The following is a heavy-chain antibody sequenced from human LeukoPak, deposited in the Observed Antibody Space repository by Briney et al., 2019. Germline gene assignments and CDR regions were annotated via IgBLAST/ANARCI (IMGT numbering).Heavy chain of an antibody. V-gene: IGHV4-39*01. CDR3: ARHEYSGSYYGLSWFDP. D-gene: IGHD1-26*01. Sequence: SETLSLTCTVSGGSISSSGYYWGWIRQPPGKGLEWIACIYYSGSTYYNPYLKSRVTISVDTSKNQLSLKLSSLTAADTAVYYCARHEYSGSYYGLSWFDPWGQGTLVTVSS. J-gene: IGHJ5*02. CDR2: IYYSGST. CDR1: GGSISSSGYY.